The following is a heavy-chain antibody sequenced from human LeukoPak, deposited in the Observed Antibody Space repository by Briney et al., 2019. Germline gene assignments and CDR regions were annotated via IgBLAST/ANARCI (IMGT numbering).Heavy chain of an antibody. V-gene: IGHV4-39*01. CDR2: IYYSGST. J-gene: IGHJ4*02. CDR3: ARWRIAAAGIYY. Sequence: SETLSPTCTVSGGSISSSSYYWGWIRQPPGKGLEWIGSIYYSGSTYYNPSLKSRVTISVDTSKNQFSLKLSSVTAADTAVYYCARWRIAAAGIYYWGQGTLVTVSS. D-gene: IGHD6-13*01. CDR1: GGSISSSSYY.